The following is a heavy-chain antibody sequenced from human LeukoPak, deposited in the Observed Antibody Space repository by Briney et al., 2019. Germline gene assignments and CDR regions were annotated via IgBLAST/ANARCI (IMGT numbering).Heavy chain of an antibody. J-gene: IGHJ6*04. CDR2: INSDGSST. D-gene: IGHD5-18*01. Sequence: PGGSLRLSCAASGFTFSSYCMHWVRQAPGKGLVWVSRINSDGSSTSYADSVKGRFTISRDNAKNTLYLQMNGLRAEDTAVYYCAREGYSYGRNRGVMDVWGKGTTVTVSS. CDR1: GFTFSSYC. CDR3: AREGYSYGRNRGVMDV. V-gene: IGHV3-74*01.